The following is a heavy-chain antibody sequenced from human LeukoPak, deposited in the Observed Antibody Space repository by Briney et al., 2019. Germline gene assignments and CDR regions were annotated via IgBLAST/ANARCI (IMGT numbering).Heavy chain of an antibody. CDR1: GFTVSSNY. CDR3: AKDRGNGYLMDAFDI. CDR2: IYSGGST. D-gene: IGHD5-24*01. Sequence: GGSLRLSCAASGFTVSSNYMSWVRQAPGKGLEWVSVIYSGGSTYYADSVKGRFTISRDNSKNTLYLQMNSLRAEDTAVYYCAKDRGNGYLMDAFDIWGQGTMVTVSS. J-gene: IGHJ3*02. V-gene: IGHV3-66*01.